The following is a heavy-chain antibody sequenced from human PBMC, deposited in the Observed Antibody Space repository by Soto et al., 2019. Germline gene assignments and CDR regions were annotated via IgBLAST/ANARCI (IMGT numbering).Heavy chain of an antibody. CDR1: GGSVNSHA. V-gene: IGHV1-69*01. J-gene: IGHJ3*02. Sequence: QVQLEQSGAEVKKAGSSVKVSCKAFGGSVNSHAISWVRQAPGQRLEWMGGIIPMFGTPTYAQRFQAGVTISADESTSTVYVDLSSLRSEDTAMYYCARSRNVAEFNDYGGNYHGFDIWGQGTMVTVSS. CDR3: ARSRNVAEFNDYGGNYHGFDI. D-gene: IGHD4-17*01. CDR2: IIPMFGTP.